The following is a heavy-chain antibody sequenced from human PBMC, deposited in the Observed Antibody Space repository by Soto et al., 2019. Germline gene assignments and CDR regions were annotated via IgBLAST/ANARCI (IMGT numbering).Heavy chain of an antibody. CDR2: INHSGST. CDR1: GGSFGGYY. CDR3: ARGRVQLWGYFDY. Sequence: SETLSLTCAVYGGSFGGYYCIFGGHPPGKWLEWIGEINHSGSTNYNPSLKSRVTISVDTSKNQFSLKLSSVTAADTAAYYRARGRVQLWGYFDYWGQGTLVTVSS. J-gene: IGHJ4*02. D-gene: IGHD5-18*01. V-gene: IGHV4-34*01.